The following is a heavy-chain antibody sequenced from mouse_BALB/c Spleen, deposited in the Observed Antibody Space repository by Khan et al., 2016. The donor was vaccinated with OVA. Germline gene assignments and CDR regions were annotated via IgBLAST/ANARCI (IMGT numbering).Heavy chain of an antibody. CDR1: GYSFTSYY. CDR3: ARHGYVAWFAY. CDR2: IDPFNGGT. Sequence: EVQLQQSGPELMKPGASVKISCKASGYSFTSYYIHWVKQSHGKSLEWIGYIDPFNGGTSYNPKFKSKATLTVDKSSSTAYMHLSSLTSDDSAVYYCARHGYVAWFAYWGQGTLVTVSA. D-gene: IGHD2-2*01. J-gene: IGHJ3*01. V-gene: IGHV1S135*01.